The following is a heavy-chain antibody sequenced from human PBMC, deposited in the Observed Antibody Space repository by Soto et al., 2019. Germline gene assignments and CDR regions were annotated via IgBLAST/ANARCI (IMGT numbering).Heavy chain of an antibody. J-gene: IGHJ4*02. Sequence: EVQLVESGGGLVQPGGSLRLSCAASGFTLSTYWMHWFRQAPGKGLVWVSRINSDGSSTSYADSVKGRFTIARDNAKNTLYLQMDSLSADDTAVYYCARETHWGPAYWGQGTLVTVSS. V-gene: IGHV3-74*01. D-gene: IGHD7-27*01. CDR1: GFTLSTYW. CDR3: ARETHWGPAY. CDR2: INSDGSST.